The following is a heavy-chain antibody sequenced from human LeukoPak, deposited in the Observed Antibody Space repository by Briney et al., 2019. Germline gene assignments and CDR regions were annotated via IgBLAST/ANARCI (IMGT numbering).Heavy chain of an antibody. CDR1: GGSISSYY. CDR2: IYYSGST. V-gene: IGHV4-59*01. J-gene: IGHJ5*02. Sequence: SSETLSLTCTVSGGSISSYYWSWIRQPPGKGLEWIGYIYYSGSTNYNPSLKSRVTISVDTSKNQFSLKLSSVTAADTALYYCARDAVSGFDPWGQGTLVTVSS. CDR3: ARDAVSGFDP. D-gene: IGHD2-15*01.